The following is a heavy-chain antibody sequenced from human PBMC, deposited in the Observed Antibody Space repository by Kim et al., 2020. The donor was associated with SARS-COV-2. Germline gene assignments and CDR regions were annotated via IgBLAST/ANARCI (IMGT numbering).Heavy chain of an antibody. D-gene: IGHD2-15*01. V-gene: IGHV5-51*01. CDR3: ARQDAAVGWFDP. J-gene: IGHJ5*02. Sequence: TYRPSFQGQLTISADKSSSTAYLQGSSLKASDTAMYYCARQDAAVGWFDPWGQGTLVTVAS.